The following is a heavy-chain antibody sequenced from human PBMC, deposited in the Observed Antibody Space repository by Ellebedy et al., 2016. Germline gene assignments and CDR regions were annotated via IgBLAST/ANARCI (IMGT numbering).Heavy chain of an antibody. CDR3: ARGRRGSGRSYFDY. J-gene: IGHJ4*02. V-gene: IGHV4-34*01. CDR2: INHSGST. D-gene: IGHD3-10*01. CDR1: GGSISTYY. Sequence: GSLRLXCTISGGSISTYYWSWIRQPPGKGLEWIGEINHSGSTNYNPSLKSRVTISVDTSKNQFSLKLSSVTAADTAVYYCARGRRGSGRSYFDYWGQGTLVTVSS.